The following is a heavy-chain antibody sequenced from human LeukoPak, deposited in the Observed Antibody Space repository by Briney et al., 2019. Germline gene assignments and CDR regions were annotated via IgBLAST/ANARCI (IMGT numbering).Heavy chain of an antibody. Sequence: GGSLRLSCAASGFTLRSYAMTWVGQAPGKGLEWVALISYDGSNKQYADSVKGRFTISRDNPKNTLYLEMNSLRVEDTAIYYCARTSWYDYWGQGSLVTVSS. CDR2: ISYDGSNK. J-gene: IGHJ4*02. CDR3: ARTSWYDY. CDR1: GFTLRSYA. D-gene: IGHD6-13*01. V-gene: IGHV3-30*01.